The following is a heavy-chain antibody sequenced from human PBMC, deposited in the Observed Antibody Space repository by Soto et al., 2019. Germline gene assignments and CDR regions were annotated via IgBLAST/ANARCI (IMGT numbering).Heavy chain of an antibody. Sequence: SETLSLTCTVSGDSISGYYWYWIRQPAGKGLEWIGRMYTSGITNYNPSLKSRVTMSVDTSKNQFSLKLTSVTAADTAVYYCARDDKGVSAAMLYWGQGTLVTVSS. D-gene: IGHD2-2*01. CDR2: MYTSGIT. CDR3: ARDDKGVSAAMLY. J-gene: IGHJ4*02. CDR1: GDSISGYY. V-gene: IGHV4-4*07.